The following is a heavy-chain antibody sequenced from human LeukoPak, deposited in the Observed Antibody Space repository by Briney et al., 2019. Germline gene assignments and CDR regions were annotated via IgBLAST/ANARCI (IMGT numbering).Heavy chain of an antibody. CDR2: TSSSSSYK. D-gene: IGHD3-10*01. J-gene: IGHJ3*02. CDR3: ARGDGATGSAFAI. V-gene: IGHV3-21*01. CDR1: GFTFSSYS. Sequence: GGSLRLSCAASGFTFSSYSMNWVRQAPGKGLEWVSSTSSSSSYKYYADSVKGRFTISSDNAKNSLYLQMSSLRAEDTAVYYCARGDGATGSAFAIWGQGTMVTVSS.